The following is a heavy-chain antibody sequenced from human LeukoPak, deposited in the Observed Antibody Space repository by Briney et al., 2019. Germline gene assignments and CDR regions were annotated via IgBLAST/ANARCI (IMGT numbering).Heavy chain of an antibody. CDR1: GFTFSSYS. V-gene: IGHV3-48*01. J-gene: IGHJ4*02. CDR2: ISSSSSTI. Sequence: GGSLRLSCAASGFTFSSYSMNWVRQAPGKGLEWVSYISSSSSTIYYADSVKGRFTIFRDNAKNSLYLQMNSLRAEDTAVYYCARAPHRRYCSSTSCSLYFDYWGQGTLVTVSS. D-gene: IGHD2-2*01. CDR3: ARAPHRRYCSSTSCSLYFDY.